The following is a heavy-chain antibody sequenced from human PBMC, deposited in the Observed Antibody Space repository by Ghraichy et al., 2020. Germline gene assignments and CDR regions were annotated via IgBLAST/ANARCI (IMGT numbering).Heavy chain of an antibody. J-gene: IGHJ6*02. Sequence: ASVKVSCKASGYTFTSYGISWVRQAPGQGLEWMGWISAYNGNTNYAQKLQGRVTMTTDTSTSTAYMDLRSLRSDDTAVYYCARVSYGGPAYYYYGMDVWGQGTTVTVSS. D-gene: IGHD2-2*01. CDR1: GYTFTSYG. CDR3: ARVSYGGPAYYYYGMDV. V-gene: IGHV1-18*04. CDR2: ISAYNGNT.